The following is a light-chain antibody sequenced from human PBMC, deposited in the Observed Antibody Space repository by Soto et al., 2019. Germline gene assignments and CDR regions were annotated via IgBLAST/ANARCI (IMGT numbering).Light chain of an antibody. Sequence: IQLTQSPSSLSASVGDRVTITCRASQDIASYLAWYQQKPGKAPKLLIYPASTLQGGVPSRFSGSGSGTDFTLTISSLQPEDFATYYCQYLNSFPLTFGGGTKVDI. V-gene: IGKV1-9*01. CDR2: PAS. CDR3: QYLNSFPLT. J-gene: IGKJ4*01. CDR1: QDIASY.